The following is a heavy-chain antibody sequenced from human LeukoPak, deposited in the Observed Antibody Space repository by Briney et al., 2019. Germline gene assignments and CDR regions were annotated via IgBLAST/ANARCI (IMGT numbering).Heavy chain of an antibody. CDR3: TTIAEQERAPGIAVAGTWYY. CDR1: GFTFINAW. D-gene: IGHD6-19*01. CDR2: IKSKTDGGAT. V-gene: IGHV3-15*01. Sequence: GGSLRVSCVASGFTFINAWMSWVRQAPGKGLEWVGRIKSKTDGGATDYAAPVKARFTISRDDSKNTLYLQMNSLKIEDTAMYYCTTIAEQERAPGIAVAGTWYYWGQGTLVTVSS. J-gene: IGHJ4*02.